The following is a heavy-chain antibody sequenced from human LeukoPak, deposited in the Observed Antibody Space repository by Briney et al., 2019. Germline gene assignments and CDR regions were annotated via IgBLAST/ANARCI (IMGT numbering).Heavy chain of an antibody. V-gene: IGHV3-66*01. CDR3: ARERAYYYDSSGYYSGTYYFDY. J-gene: IGHJ4*02. Sequence: GGSLRLSCAASGFTVSSNYMSWVRQAQGKGLEWVSVIYSGGSTYYADSVKGRFTISRDNSKNTLYLQMNSLRAEDTAVYYCARERAYYYDSSGYYSGTYYFDYWGQGTLVTVSS. CDR1: GFTVSSNY. CDR2: IYSGGST. D-gene: IGHD3-22*01.